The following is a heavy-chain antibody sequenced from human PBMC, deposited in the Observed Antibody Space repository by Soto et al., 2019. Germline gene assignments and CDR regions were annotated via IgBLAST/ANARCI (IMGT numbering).Heavy chain of an antibody. CDR3: AKAYYDSSGPKT. J-gene: IGHJ4*02. V-gene: IGHV3-23*01. Sequence: GGSLRLSCAASGFTFSSYAMGWVRQAPGKGLEWVSAISGSGGSTYYTDSVKGRFTISRDNSKNTLYLQMNGLRAEDTAVYYCAKAYYDSSGPKTWGQGTLVTVSS. CDR2: ISGSGGST. D-gene: IGHD3-22*01. CDR1: GFTFSSYA.